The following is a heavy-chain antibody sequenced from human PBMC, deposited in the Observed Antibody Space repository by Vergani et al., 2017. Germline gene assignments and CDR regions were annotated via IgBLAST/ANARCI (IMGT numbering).Heavy chain of an antibody. V-gene: IGHV3-48*01. CDR2: ISSSSSTI. J-gene: IGHJ6*02. CDR1: GFTFSSYS. D-gene: IGHD5-18*01. CDR3: ARVEDTAMNFIYYYYGMDV. Sequence: EVQLVESGGGLVQPGGSLRLSCAASGFTFSSYSMNWVRQAPGKGLEWVSYISSSSSTIYYADSVKGRFTISRDNAKNSLYLQMNSLRAEDTAVYYCARVEDTAMNFIYYYYGMDVWGQGTTVTVSS.